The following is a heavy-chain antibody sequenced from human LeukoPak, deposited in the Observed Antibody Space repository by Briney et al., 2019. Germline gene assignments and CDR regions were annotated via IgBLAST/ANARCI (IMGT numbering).Heavy chain of an antibody. Sequence: SETLSLTCAVYGGSSSGYYWSWIRQPPGKGLEWIGEINHSGSTNYNPSLKSRVTISVDTSKNQFSLKLSSVTAADTAVYYCARFFEATASYYYYYYMDVWGKGTTVTVSS. V-gene: IGHV4-34*01. CDR3: ARFFEATASYYYYYYMDV. CDR1: GGSSSGYY. CDR2: INHSGST. J-gene: IGHJ6*03. D-gene: IGHD5-12*01.